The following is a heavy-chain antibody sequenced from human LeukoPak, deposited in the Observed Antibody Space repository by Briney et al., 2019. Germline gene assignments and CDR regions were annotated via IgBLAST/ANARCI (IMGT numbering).Heavy chain of an antibody. CDR3: ARAPREGFSGSYHDY. J-gene: IGHJ4*02. D-gene: IGHD1-26*01. CDR2: ISSNGDNT. CDR1: GFTFSSYA. Sequence: GRSLRLSCAASGFTFSSYAMHWVRQAPGKGLEYVSAISSNGDNTYYANSVKGRFTISRDNSKNTLYLQMASLRGEDTAVYYCARAPREGFSGSYHDYWGQGTLVTVSS. V-gene: IGHV3-64*01.